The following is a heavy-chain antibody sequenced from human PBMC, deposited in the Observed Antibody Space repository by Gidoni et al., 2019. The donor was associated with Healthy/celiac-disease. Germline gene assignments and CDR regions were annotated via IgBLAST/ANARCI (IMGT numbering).Heavy chain of an antibody. V-gene: IGHV3-30-3*01. CDR3: ARDSGTFITMNYFDY. D-gene: IGHD3-22*01. CDR2: ISYDGSNK. CDR1: GFTFSSYA. Sequence: QVQLVESGGGVVQPGRSLRLSCAASGFTFSSYAMHWVRQAPGKGLEWVAVISYDGSNKYYADSVKGRFTISRDNSKNTLYLQMNSLRAEDTAVYYCARDSGTFITMNYFDYWGQGTLVTVSS. J-gene: IGHJ4*02.